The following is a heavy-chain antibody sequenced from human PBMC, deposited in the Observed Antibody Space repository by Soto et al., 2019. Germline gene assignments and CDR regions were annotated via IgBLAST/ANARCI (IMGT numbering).Heavy chain of an antibody. V-gene: IGHV3-11*01. J-gene: IGHJ4*02. CDR1: GFTFSDYY. D-gene: IGHD6-6*01. CDR2: ISSGAITI. CDR3: AGQYSSSSVEF. Sequence: QVQMVESGGGLVTPGGSLSLSCAASGFTFSDYYMNWIRQAPGKGLEWVSYISSGAITIYYAESVKGRFTISRDNAKNSLYLQMNSLRAEDTAVYYCAGQYSSSSVEFWGQGTLVTVSS.